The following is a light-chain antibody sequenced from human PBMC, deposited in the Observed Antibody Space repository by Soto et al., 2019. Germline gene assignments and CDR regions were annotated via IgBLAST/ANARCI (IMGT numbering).Light chain of an antibody. J-gene: IGKJ1*01. CDR1: QSISSW. Sequence: DIQMTQSPSTLSASVGDRVTITCRASQSISSWLAWYQQKPGKAPKLLIYKASSLESGVPSRFSGSGSGTEFTLTISSLQSEDFASEFCQHTFNSPPWTFGQGTKVDIK. CDR3: QHTFNSPPWT. V-gene: IGKV1-5*03. CDR2: KAS.